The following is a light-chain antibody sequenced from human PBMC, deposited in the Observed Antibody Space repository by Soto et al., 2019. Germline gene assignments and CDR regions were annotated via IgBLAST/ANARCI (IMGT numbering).Light chain of an antibody. CDR1: SDINVGSYN. CDR3: KSWTSNAYVV. Sequence: QLVLTQPPSSSASPGESARLTCTLPSDINVGSYNIYWYQQKPGSPPMYLLYYYSDSDKGQGSGVPSRFSGSKDASANTAVLPTSGVRSEDEAEDYCKSWTSNAYVVFGGGTKLTVL. CDR2: YYSDSDK. J-gene: IGLJ2*01. V-gene: IGLV5-37*01.